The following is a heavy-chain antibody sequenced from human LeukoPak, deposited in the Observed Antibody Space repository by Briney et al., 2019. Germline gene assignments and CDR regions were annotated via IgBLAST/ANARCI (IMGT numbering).Heavy chain of an antibody. CDR1: GGSISSSSYY. CDR2: IYYSGST. CDR3: AAGDDYYYYYMDV. D-gene: IGHD7-27*01. Sequence: PSETLSLTCTVSGGSISSSSYYWGWIRQPPGKGLEWIGSIYYSGSTYYNPSLKSRVTISVDTSKNQFSLKLSSATAADTAVYYCAAGDDYYYYYMDVWGKGTTVTVSS. V-gene: IGHV4-39*01. J-gene: IGHJ6*03.